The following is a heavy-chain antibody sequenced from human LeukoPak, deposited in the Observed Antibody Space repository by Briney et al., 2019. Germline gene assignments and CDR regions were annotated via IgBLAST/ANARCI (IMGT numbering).Heavy chain of an antibody. Sequence: ASVKVSCKASGYTFTSYDINWVRQATGQGLEWMGWMNHNSGNKGYAQKFQGRVTMTRNTSISTAYMELSSLRSEDTAVYYCARGRELHTKGWFDPWGQGTLVTVSS. D-gene: IGHD1-26*01. CDR1: GYTFTSYD. CDR3: ARGRELHTKGWFDP. V-gene: IGHV1-8*01. J-gene: IGHJ5*02. CDR2: MNHNSGNK.